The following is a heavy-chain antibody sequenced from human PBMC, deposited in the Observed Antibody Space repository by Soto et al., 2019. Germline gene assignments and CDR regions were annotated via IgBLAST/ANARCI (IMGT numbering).Heavy chain of an antibody. V-gene: IGHV1-2*04. Sequence: QVQLVQSGAEVKKPGASVKVSCKASGYTFTGYYMHWVRQAPGQGLEWMGWINPNSGGTNYAQKFQGWVTMTKDTSISTAYMELSRLRSDYTAVYYSAREFSPSVSRDGSGYPYYYGMDVWGQGTTVTVSS. D-gene: IGHD3-22*01. CDR2: INPNSGGT. J-gene: IGHJ6*02. CDR1: GYTFTGYY. CDR3: AREFSPSVSRDGSGYPYYYGMDV.